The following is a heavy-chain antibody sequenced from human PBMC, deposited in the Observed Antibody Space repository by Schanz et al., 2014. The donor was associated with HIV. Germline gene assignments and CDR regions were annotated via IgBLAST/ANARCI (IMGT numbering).Heavy chain of an antibody. CDR3: TTDNYDFWSGYPHFDY. V-gene: IGHV3-15*01. D-gene: IGHD3-3*01. CDR2: IKSKTDGGTT. CDR1: GFTFRNYA. Sequence: EVQLLESGGGLVQPGGSLRLSCAASGFTFRNYAMSWVRQAPGKGLEWVGRIKSKTDGGTTDYAAPVRGRFTISRDDSKNTLYLQMNSLKTVDTAVYYCTTDNYDFWSGYPHFDYWGQGTLVTVSS. J-gene: IGHJ4*02.